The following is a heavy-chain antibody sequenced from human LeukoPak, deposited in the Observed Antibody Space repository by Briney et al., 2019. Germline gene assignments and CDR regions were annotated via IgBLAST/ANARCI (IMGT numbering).Heavy chain of an antibody. J-gene: IGHJ4*02. V-gene: IGHV7-4-1*02. CDR2: INTNTGNP. CDR1: GYTFTSYA. D-gene: IGHD3-22*01. Sequence: ASVKVSCKASGYTFTSYAMNWVRQAPGQGLEWMGWINTNTGNPTYAQGFTGRFVFSLDTSVSTAYLQISSLKAEDTAVYYCARSSSYYYDSLGADFDYWGQGTLVTVSS. CDR3: ARSSSYYYDSLGADFDY.